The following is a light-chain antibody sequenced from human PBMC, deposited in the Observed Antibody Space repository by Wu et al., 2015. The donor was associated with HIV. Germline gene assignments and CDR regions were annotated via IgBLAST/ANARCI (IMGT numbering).Light chain of an antibody. CDR3: QQRATWPLT. J-gene: IGKJ4*01. CDR1: QSISRIF. CDR2: GAS. V-gene: IGKV3D-20*02. Sequence: EIVLTQSPATLSLSPGERATLSCRASQSISRIFLTWYQQKPGQAPRLLIYGASNRATGIPDRFSGSGSGTDFTLTISRLEAEDFAVYYCQQRATWPLTFGGGTRLDIK.